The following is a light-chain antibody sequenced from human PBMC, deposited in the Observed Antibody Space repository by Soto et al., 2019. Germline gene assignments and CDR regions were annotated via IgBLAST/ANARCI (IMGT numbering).Light chain of an antibody. CDR1: QFVSTN. CDR2: GAS. CDR3: QQYNNWASIT. J-gene: IGKJ5*01. Sequence: ELVMTQSPGTLSVSPGERATLSCRASQFVSTNLAWYQQRPGQAPRLLIYGASTRAIGVPARFSGSGSGTEFTLTISSLQSEDFAVYYCQQYNNWASITFGQGTRLEIK. V-gene: IGKV3-15*01.